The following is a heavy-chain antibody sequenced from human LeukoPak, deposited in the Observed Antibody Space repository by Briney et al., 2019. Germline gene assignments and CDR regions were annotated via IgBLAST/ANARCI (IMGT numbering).Heavy chain of an antibody. CDR3: AKGIQLEY. D-gene: IGHD5-18*01. CDR2: ISYDGSNK. CDR1: GFTFSSYG. Sequence: GGSLRLSCAASGFTFSSYGMHWVRQAPGKGLEWVAVISYDGSNKYYADSVKGRFTISIDNSKNTLYLQMNSLRAEDTAVYYCAKGIQLEYWGQGTLVTVSS. J-gene: IGHJ4*02. V-gene: IGHV3-30*18.